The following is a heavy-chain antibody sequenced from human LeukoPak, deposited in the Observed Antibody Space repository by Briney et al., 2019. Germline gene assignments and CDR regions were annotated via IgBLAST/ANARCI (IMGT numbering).Heavy chain of an antibody. D-gene: IGHD3-9*01. Sequence: SETLSLTCTVSGGSISGASYYWSWIRQPAGKGLEWIGRIYSSGSTNYNPSLKSRVTISLDTSKNQFSLKLSSVTAADTAVYYCARSKGRSPFDSKGWFDPWGQGTLVTVSS. V-gene: IGHV4-61*02. CDR1: GGSISGASYY. CDR3: ARSKGRSPFDSKGWFDP. J-gene: IGHJ5*02. CDR2: IYSSGST.